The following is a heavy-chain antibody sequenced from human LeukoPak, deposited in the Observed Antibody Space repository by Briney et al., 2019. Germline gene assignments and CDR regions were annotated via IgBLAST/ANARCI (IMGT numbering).Heavy chain of an antibody. V-gene: IGHV1-69*05. CDR1: GGTFSSYA. CDR2: IIPIFGTA. D-gene: IGHD2-21*02. Sequence: GASVKVSCKASGGTFSSYAISWARQAPGQGREWMGGIIPIFGTANYAQKFQGRVTITTDESTSTAYMELSSLRSEDTAVYYCARESVAYCGGDCYAFDIWGQGTMVTVSS. CDR3: ARESVAYCGGDCYAFDI. J-gene: IGHJ3*02.